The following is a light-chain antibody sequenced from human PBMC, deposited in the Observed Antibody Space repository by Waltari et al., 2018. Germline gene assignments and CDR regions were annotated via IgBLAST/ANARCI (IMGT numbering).Light chain of an antibody. V-gene: IGLV2-14*03. CDR3: SSQSSNDVVL. J-gene: IGLJ2*01. CDR1: SSDVGGYNS. Sequence: QSALTQPASVSGSPGQSITISCTGTSSDVGGYNSVSWYQGHPGQAPKVIIYDVSNRPSGVSDRFSGSKSGNTASLTISGLQAEDEADYYCSSQSSNDVVLFGGGTKLTVL. CDR2: DVS.